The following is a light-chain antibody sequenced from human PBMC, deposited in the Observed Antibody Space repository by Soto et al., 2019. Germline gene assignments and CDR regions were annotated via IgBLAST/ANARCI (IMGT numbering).Light chain of an antibody. V-gene: IGKV1-12*01. CDR1: QVIAGW. CDR2: SAS. J-gene: IGKJ1*01. Sequence: DIQMTQSPSSVSASVGDRVTITCRASQVIAGWLAWYQQKPGKAPRLLIYSASILQSVVPSRFSGSGSGTEFSLTISSLQPEDFATYYCQQANSFLRTFGQGTKVEIK. CDR3: QQANSFLRT.